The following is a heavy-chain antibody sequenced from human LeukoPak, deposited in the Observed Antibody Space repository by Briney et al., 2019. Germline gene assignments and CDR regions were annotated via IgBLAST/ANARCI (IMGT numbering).Heavy chain of an antibody. CDR2: ISAYNGNT. V-gene: IGHV1-18*01. Sequence: ASVKVSCKASGYTFTSYGISWVRQAPGQGLEWMGWISAYNGNTNYAQKLQGRVTMTTDTSTSTAYMELRSLRSDDTAVYYCARDTYCSGGSCYVYYYYYMDVWGKGTTVTVSS. J-gene: IGHJ6*03. CDR1: GYTFTSYG. CDR3: ARDTYCSGGSCYVYYYYYMDV. D-gene: IGHD2-15*01.